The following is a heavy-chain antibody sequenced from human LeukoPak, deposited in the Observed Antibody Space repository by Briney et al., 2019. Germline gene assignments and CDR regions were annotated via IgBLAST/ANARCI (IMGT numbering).Heavy chain of an antibody. V-gene: IGHV4-59*01. D-gene: IGHD4-11*01. J-gene: IGHJ4*02. CDR3: ARYYSNYGYFDY. CDR1: GGSISSYY. CDR2: IYYSGST. Sequence: SETLSLTCTVSGGSISSYYWSWIRQPPGKGLEWIGYIYYSGSTNYNPSLKSRVTISVDTSKNQFSLKLSSVTAADTAVYYCARYYSNYGYFDYWGQGTLVTVSS.